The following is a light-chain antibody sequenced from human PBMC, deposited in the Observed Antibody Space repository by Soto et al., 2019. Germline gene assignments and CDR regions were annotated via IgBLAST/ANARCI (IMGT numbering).Light chain of an antibody. CDR2: KMS. J-gene: IGKJ5*01. CDR3: MQATQFPPIT. Sequence: DIVLTQTPLSSPVTLGQPASISCRSSQSLEHSDGNTYLSWLHQRPGQPPRLLIYKMSNRFSGVPDRFSGSGAGTDFTLKISRVEAEDVGVYYCMQATQFPPITFGRGTRLEIK. V-gene: IGKV2-24*01. CDR1: QSLEHSDGNTY.